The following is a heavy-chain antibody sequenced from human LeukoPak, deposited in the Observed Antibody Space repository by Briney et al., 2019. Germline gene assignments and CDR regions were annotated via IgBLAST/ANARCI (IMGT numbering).Heavy chain of an antibody. CDR1: GGSFSGYY. D-gene: IGHD1-7*01. CDR2: INHSGST. CDR3: ARGVYNWNYAKTNWFDP. V-gene: IGHV4-34*01. J-gene: IGHJ5*02. Sequence: SETLSLTCAVYGGSFSGYYWSWIRQPPGKGLEWIGEINHSGSTNYNPSLKSRVTISVDTSKNQFSLKLSSVTAADTAVYYCARGVYNWNYAKTNWFDPWGQGTLVTVSS.